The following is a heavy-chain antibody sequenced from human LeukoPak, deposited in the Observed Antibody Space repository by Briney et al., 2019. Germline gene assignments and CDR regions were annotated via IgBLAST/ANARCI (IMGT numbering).Heavy chain of an antibody. V-gene: IGHV3-23*01. CDR1: GFTFNTFA. CDR2: IFQGGGEI. J-gene: IGHJ4*02. D-gene: IGHD5-18*01. CDR3: ATYRQVMLPFES. Sequence: GGSLRLSCVASGFTFNTFAMIWVRQPPGKGLEWVSSIFQGGGEIHYADSVRGRFTISRDSSKNTLFLQMNSLRAEDTAIYYCATYRQVMLPFESWGRGTLVTVSS.